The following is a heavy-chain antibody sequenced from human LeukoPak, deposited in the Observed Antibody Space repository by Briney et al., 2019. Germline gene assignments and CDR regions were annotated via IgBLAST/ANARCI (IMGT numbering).Heavy chain of an antibody. Sequence: SETLSLTCAVYGGSFSGYYWNWIRQPPGKGLEWIGEINYSGSTKYNPSLKSRVTISVDTSKNQFSLKLSSVTAADTAVYYCARHGTRYYYYYMDVWGKGTTVTISS. CDR1: GGSFSGYY. D-gene: IGHD1-26*01. J-gene: IGHJ6*03. V-gene: IGHV4-34*01. CDR3: ARHGTRYYYYYMDV. CDR2: INYSGST.